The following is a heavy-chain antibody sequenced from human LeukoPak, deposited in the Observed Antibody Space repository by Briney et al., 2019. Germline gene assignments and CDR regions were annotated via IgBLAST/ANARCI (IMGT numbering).Heavy chain of an antibody. J-gene: IGHJ6*03. Sequence: WVKVSCKASGGTFSSYAISWVRQAPGQGLECKGGIIPIFATANYAQKFQGRVTITTDESTSTAYMELSSLRSEDTAVYYCARAPLYCTNGVCPESNYYYYYMDVWGKGTTVTVSS. CDR2: IIPIFATA. V-gene: IGHV1-69*05. CDR1: GGTFSSYA. CDR3: ARAPLYCTNGVCPESNYYYYYMDV. D-gene: IGHD2-8*01.